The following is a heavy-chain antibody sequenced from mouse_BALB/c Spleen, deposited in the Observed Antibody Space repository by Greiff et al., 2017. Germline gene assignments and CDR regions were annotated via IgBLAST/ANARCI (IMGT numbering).Heavy chain of an antibody. CDR2: IYPGDGDT. CDR3: ARRGLGLDY. Sequence: QVQLQQSGAELARPGASVKLSCKASGYTFTSYWMQRVKQRPGQGLEWIGAIYPGDGDTRYTQKFKGKATLTADKSSSTAYMQLSSLASEDSAVYYCARRGLGLDYWGQGTTVTVSS. D-gene: IGHD4-1*01. J-gene: IGHJ2*01. CDR1: GYTFTSYW. V-gene: IGHV1-87*01.